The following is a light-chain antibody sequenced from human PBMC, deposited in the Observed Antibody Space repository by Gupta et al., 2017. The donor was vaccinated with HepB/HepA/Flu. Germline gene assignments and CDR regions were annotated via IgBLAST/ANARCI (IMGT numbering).Light chain of an antibody. J-gene: IGLJ1*01. Sequence: SALTQPRSVSGSPGQSVTISCTGTSSDVGVYDYVSWYQQRPGKAPKLIIYNVSQRPSGVPGRSSGSKSGNTASLTISGRQEEDEADYYCCSYACYDTYVFGTGTKVTVL. CDR1: SSDVGVYDY. V-gene: IGLV2-11*01. CDR2: NVS. CDR3: CSYACYDTYV.